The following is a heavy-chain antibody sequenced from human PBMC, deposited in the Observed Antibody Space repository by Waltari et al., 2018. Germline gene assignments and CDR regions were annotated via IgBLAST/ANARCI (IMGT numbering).Heavy chain of an antibody. CDR2: ISNDDTKK. D-gene: IGHD5-12*01. J-gene: IGHJ4*02. V-gene: IGHV3-30*02. CDR3: ASGAGENIVATLDY. CDR1: GFSVRTNA. Sequence: QAQVAESGGGVVQPGGSLRLSCTGSGFSVRTNAMDWVRQATGKGLEWLAFISNDDTKKDYADSVEGRFTISRDTSKNTLYLQMNSLRAEDTAVYYCASGAGENIVATLDYWGQGTLVTVSS.